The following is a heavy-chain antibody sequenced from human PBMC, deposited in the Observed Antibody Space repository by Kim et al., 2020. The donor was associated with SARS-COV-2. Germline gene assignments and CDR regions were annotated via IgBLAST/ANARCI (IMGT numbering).Heavy chain of an antibody. V-gene: IGHV3-53*01. CDR2: VGP. Sequence: VGPPYADSVKGRFTISRENPTNTLYLQMNSLRPEDTAVYYCLGHGAFSVWGQGTLVTVSS. D-gene: IGHD3-10*01. J-gene: IGHJ4*02. CDR3: LGHGAFSV.